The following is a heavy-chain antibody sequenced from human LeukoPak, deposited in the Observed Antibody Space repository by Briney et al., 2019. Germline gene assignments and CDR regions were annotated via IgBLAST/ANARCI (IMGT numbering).Heavy chain of an antibody. CDR1: GGTFSSYA. CDR3: ARVSRYQGLT. D-gene: IGHD2-2*01. Sequence: ASVKVSCKASGGTFSSYAISWVRQAPGQGLEWMGWINPNSGGTNYAQKFQGRVTMTRDTSISTAYMELSRLRSDDTAVYYCARVSRYQGLTWGQGTLVTVSS. CDR2: INPNSGGT. V-gene: IGHV1-2*02. J-gene: IGHJ5*02.